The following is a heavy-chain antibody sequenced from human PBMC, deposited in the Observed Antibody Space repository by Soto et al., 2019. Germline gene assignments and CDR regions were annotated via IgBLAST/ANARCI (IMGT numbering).Heavy chain of an antibody. V-gene: IGHV1-2*04. J-gene: IGHJ3*02. CDR3: ARVGGVYDSSGYYSDAFDI. CDR2: INPNSGGT. Sequence: GASVKVSCTASGCTFTGYYMPWVRQAPGQGLEWMGWINPNSGGTNYAQKFQGWVTMTRDTSISTAYMELSRLRSDDTAVYYCARVGGVYDSSGYYSDAFDIWGQGTMVTVSS. D-gene: IGHD3-22*01. CDR1: GCTFTGYY.